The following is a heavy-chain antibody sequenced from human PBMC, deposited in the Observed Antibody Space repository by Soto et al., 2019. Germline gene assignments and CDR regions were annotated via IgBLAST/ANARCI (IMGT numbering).Heavy chain of an antibody. J-gene: IGHJ6*03. CDR1: GFTFSNYW. CDR2: INSDGSVS. CDR3: ARGDCVGGTCYSLAGSFYYYMDV. Sequence: EVQLVESGGGLVQPGGSLRPSCAASGFTFSNYWMYWVRQAPGKGLEWVSRINSDGSVSSHADSVRGRLTISRDNVKNTLYLHMDSLRAEDTAVYFCARGDCVGGTCYSLAGSFYYYMDVWGKGTTVTVFS. V-gene: IGHV3-74*02. D-gene: IGHD2-15*01.